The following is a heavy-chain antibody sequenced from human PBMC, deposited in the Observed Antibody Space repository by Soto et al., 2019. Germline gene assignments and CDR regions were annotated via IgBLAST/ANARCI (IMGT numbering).Heavy chain of an antibody. V-gene: IGHV1-18*01. CDR2: IGGYKGNT. D-gene: IGHD5-18*01. CDR1: GYTFTNYG. CDR3: APHTLDTGMPSGY. J-gene: IGHJ4*02. Sequence: QVQLVQSGAEVREPGASVKVSCKASGYTFTNYGVSWVRQAPGQGLEWMGWIGGYKGNTNYAQKLQGRVTLTTDTCTSTAYMELRSLRSDDTAGYYCAPHTLDTGMPSGYWGQGTLVTVSS.